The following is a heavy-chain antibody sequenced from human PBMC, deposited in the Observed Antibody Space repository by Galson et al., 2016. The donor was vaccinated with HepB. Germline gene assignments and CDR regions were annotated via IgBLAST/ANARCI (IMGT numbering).Heavy chain of an antibody. CDR2: ISGSGGST. J-gene: IGHJ6*02. CDR1: GFTFSSYA. CDR3: AKASSPGYYYGMHV. V-gene: IGHV3-23*01. D-gene: IGHD6-13*01. Sequence: SLRLSCAASGFTFSSYAMSWVRQAPGKGLEWVSAISGSGGSTYYADSVKGRFTISRDNSKNTLYLQMNSLRAEDTAVYYCAKASSPGYYYGMHVWGQGTTFTVSS.